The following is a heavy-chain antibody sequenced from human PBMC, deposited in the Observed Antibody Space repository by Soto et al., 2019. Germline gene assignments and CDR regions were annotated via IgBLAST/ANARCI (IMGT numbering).Heavy chain of an antibody. CDR2: IYHSGST. V-gene: IGHV4-4*02. Sequence: QVQLRESGPGLVKTSGTLSLTCAVSGGSISTITWWSWVRQPPGKGLQWIGEIYHSGSTNYNPSLKNRVTISVDKSKNQFSLELSSVTAADTAVYYCARDLGSCSSTSCRPFDYWGQGTLVTVSS. CDR1: GGSISTITW. D-gene: IGHD2-2*03. CDR3: ARDLGSCSSTSCRPFDY. J-gene: IGHJ4*02.